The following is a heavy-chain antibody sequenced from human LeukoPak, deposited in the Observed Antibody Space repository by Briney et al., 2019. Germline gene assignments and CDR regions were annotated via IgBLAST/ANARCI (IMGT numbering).Heavy chain of an antibody. CDR1: GYTFTSYD. J-gene: IGHJ1*01. V-gene: IGHV1-8*01. Sequence: ASVKVSCKASGYTFTSYDINWVRQATGQGLEWMGWMNPNSGNTGYAQKFQGRVTMTRNTSISTAYMELSSLSSEDTAVYYCARGLTSSGWSFDYFQHWGQGTLVTVSS. CDR2: MNPNSGNT. CDR3: ARGLTSSGWSFDYFQH. D-gene: IGHD6-19*01.